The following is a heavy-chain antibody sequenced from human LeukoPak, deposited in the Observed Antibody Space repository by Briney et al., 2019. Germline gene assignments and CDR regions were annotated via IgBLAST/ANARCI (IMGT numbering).Heavy chain of an antibody. Sequence: PSETLSLTCTVSGGSISSGSYYWSWIRQPAGKGLEWIGRIYTSGSTNYNPSLKSRVTISVDTSKNQFSLKLSSVTAADTAVYYCARGTTVTPYYYYYYMDVWGKGTTVTISS. J-gene: IGHJ6*03. CDR1: GGSISSGSYY. CDR3: ARGTTVTPYYYYYYMDV. CDR2: IYTSGST. V-gene: IGHV4-61*02. D-gene: IGHD4-17*01.